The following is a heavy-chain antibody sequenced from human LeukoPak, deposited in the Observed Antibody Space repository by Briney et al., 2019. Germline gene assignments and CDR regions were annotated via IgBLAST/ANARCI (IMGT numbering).Heavy chain of an antibody. J-gene: IGHJ4*02. CDR2: INWNGGST. Sequence: GGSLRLSCAASGFTFDDYGMSWVRQAPGKGLEWVSGINWNGGSTGYADSVKGRFIISRDNSKNTLYLQMNSLRAEDTAVYYCAKFALRYCSGGSCHPFDYWGQGTLVTVSS. CDR1: GFTFDDYG. CDR3: AKFALRYCSGGSCHPFDY. V-gene: IGHV3-20*04. D-gene: IGHD2-15*01.